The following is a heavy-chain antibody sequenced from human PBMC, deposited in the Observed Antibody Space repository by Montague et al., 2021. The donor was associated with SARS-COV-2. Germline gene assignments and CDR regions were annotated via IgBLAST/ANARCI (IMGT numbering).Heavy chain of an antibody. CDR1: GDSINTGNFY. D-gene: IGHD1-1*01. Sequence: TLSLTCTVSGDSINTGNFYWSWIRQPAGKQLEWIGRIFKSGTANYNPPLKARVTITMDTSKNEFSLKLRYVTAADTAMYFCARGFTTGFYPYWFDLWGQGALVTVSS. J-gene: IGHJ5*02. CDR2: IFKSGTA. V-gene: IGHV4-61*02. CDR3: ARGFTTGFYPYWFDL.